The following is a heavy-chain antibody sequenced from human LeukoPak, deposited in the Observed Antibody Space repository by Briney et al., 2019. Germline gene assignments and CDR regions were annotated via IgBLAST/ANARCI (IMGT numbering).Heavy chain of an antibody. Sequence: SETLSLTCTVSGYSISSGYYWGWIRQPPGKGLEWIGTIYHSGITYYNPSLKSRVTVSVDTSKNQFSLKLSSVTAADTAMYYCVRDGGLDYWGQETLVTVSS. CDR1: GYSISSGYY. CDR2: IYHSGIT. CDR3: VRDGGLDY. J-gene: IGHJ4*02. D-gene: IGHD3-10*01. V-gene: IGHV4-38-2*02.